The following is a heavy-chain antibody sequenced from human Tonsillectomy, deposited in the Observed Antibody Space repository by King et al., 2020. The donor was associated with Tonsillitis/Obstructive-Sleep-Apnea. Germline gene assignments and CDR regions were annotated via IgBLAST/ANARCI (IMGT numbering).Heavy chain of an antibody. V-gene: IGHV5-10-1*01. CDR3: ARHGERAPNXXYYXDV. CDR1: GYSFTSYW. Sequence: QLVQSGAEVKKPGESLRISCKGSGYSFTSYWISWVRQMPGKGLEWMGRIDPSDSYTNYSPSFQGHVTISADKSISTAYLQWSSLKASDTAMYYCARHGERAPNXXYYXDVWGKGTTVTVS. D-gene: IGHD7-27*01. J-gene: IGHJ6*03. CDR2: IDPSDSYT.